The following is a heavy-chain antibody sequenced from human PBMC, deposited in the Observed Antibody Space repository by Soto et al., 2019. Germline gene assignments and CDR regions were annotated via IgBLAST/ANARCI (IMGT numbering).Heavy chain of an antibody. Sequence: QVQLVESGGGVVQPGRSLRLSCAASGFTFSSYGMHWVRQAPGKGLEWVAVIWYDGSNKYYADSVKGRFTISRDNSKNTLYLQMNSLRDEDTAVYYCAGYYFDYCGQGTLVTVSS. CDR3: AGYYFDY. J-gene: IGHJ4*02. CDR2: IWYDGSNK. V-gene: IGHV3-33*01. CDR1: GFTFSSYG.